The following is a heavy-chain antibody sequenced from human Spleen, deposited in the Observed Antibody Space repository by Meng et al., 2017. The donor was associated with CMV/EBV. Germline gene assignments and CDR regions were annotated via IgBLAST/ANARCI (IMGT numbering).Heavy chain of an antibody. CDR3: AKDGVPAAMGYYYYYGMDV. CDR2: ISYDGSNE. D-gene: IGHD2-2*01. CDR1: GFIFSNYA. Sequence: GESLKISCAASGFIFSNYAMHWVRQAPGKGLEWVAVISYDGSNEYYADSVKGRFTISRDNSKNTLYLQMNSLRAEDTAVYYCAKDGVPAAMGYYYYYGMDVWGQGTTVTVSS. V-gene: IGHV3-30-3*01. J-gene: IGHJ6*02.